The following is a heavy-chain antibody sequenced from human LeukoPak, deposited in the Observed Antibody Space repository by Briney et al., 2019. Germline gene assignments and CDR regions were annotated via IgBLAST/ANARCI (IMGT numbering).Heavy chain of an antibody. CDR3: ARGSVVRGVIRSYYYGMDV. D-gene: IGHD3-10*01. CDR2: INHSGST. CDR1: GGSFSGYY. Sequence: SETLSLTCAVYGGSFSGYYWSWIRQPPGKGLEWIGEINHSGSTNYNPSLKSRVTISVDTSKNQFSLKLSSVTAADTAVYYCARGSVVRGVIRSYYYGMDVWGQGTTVTVSS. V-gene: IGHV4-34*01. J-gene: IGHJ6*02.